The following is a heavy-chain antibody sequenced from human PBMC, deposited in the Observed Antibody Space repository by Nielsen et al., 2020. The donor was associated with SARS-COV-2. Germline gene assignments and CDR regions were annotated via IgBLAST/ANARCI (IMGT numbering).Heavy chain of an antibody. D-gene: IGHD3-3*01. J-gene: IGHJ3*02. CDR3: AIIWSGYTDAFDI. V-gene: IGHV3-30*02. CDR2: IWYDGTNK. Sequence: GESLKISCAASGFTFSSYGMHWVRQAPGRGLEWVAFIWYDGTNKYYVDSVRGRFTISRDNSKNTLYLQMNSLRAEDTAVYYCAIIWSGYTDAFDIWGQGTMVTVSS. CDR1: GFTFSSYG.